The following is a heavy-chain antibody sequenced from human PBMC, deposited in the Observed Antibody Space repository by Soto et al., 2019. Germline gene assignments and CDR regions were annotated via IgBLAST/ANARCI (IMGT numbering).Heavy chain of an antibody. CDR3: ARGPPKYYDILTGYVSY. CDR2: INPSGGST. Sequence: GASVTVSCKASVYTFTSYYIHWVRQAPGQGLEWMGIINPSGGSTSYAQKFQGRVTMTRDTSTSTVYMELSSLRSEDTAVYYCARGPPKYYDILTGYVSYWGQGTLVTVSS. V-gene: IGHV1-46*03. CDR1: VYTFTSYY. J-gene: IGHJ4*02. D-gene: IGHD3-9*01.